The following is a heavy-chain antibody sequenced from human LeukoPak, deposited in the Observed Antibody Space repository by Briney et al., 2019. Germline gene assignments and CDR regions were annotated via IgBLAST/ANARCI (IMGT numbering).Heavy chain of an antibody. J-gene: IGHJ4*02. CDR3: ARGSHSSSWYLLSYFDY. CDR2: ISSSSSTI. CDR1: GFTFSSYS. Sequence: GGSLRLSCAASGFTFSSYSMNWVRQAPGKGLEWVSYISSSSSTIYYADSVKGRFTISRDNAKNSLYLQMNSLRDEDTAVYYCARGSHSSSWYLLSYFDYWGQGTLVTVSS. D-gene: IGHD6-13*01. V-gene: IGHV3-48*02.